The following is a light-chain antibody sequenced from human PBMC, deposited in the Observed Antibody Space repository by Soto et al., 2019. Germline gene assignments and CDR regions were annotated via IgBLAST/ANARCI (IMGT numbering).Light chain of an antibody. Sequence: EIVLTQSPGTLSLSPGERATLSCRASQSVSSSYLAWYQQKPGQAPRLLIYGASSRATGIPDKFSGSGSETDFTLTISGLEPEDFAVYYCQQYGRSWTFGQGTKVEIK. J-gene: IGKJ1*01. CDR2: GAS. CDR3: QQYGRSWT. V-gene: IGKV3-20*01. CDR1: QSVSSSY.